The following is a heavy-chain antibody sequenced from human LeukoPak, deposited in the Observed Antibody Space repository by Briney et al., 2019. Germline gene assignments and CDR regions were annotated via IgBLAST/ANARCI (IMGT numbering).Heavy chain of an antibody. D-gene: IGHD3-10*01. CDR2: IHKDGKNT. Sequence: GGPLRLSCAASGFTFSTYWMQWVRQAPGKGPVWVSRIHKDGKNTKYADPVEGRFTISRDNGKNTLYLQMNSLRAEDTAVYYCAREASGSDNYYSDFWGQGTLVTVSS. CDR1: GFTFSTYW. CDR3: AREASGSDNYYSDF. J-gene: IGHJ4*02. V-gene: IGHV3-74*03.